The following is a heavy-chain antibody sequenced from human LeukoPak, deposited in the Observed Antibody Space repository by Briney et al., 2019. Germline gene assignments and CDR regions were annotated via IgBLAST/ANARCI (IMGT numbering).Heavy chain of an antibody. CDR1: GGSISSYY. CDR3: AREGYSSSSLSGYYYMDV. J-gene: IGHJ6*03. Sequence: ASETLSLTCTVSGGSISSYYWSWIRQPAGKGLEWIGRIYTSGSTNYNPSLKSRVTMSVDTSKNQFSLKLSSVTAADTAVYYCAREGYSSSSLSGYYYMDVWGKGTTVTVSS. CDR2: IYTSGST. V-gene: IGHV4-4*07. D-gene: IGHD6-13*01.